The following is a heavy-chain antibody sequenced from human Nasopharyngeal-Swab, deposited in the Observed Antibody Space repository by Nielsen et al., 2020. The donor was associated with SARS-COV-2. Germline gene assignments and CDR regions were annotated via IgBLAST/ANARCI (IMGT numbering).Heavy chain of an antibody. CDR3: ASQNFWSGYYKRDPIDY. D-gene: IGHD3-3*01. J-gene: IGHJ4*02. CDR2: IYYSGST. Sequence: PGKGLEWIGYIYYSGSTNYNPSLKSRVTISVDTSKNQFSLKLRSVTAADTAVYYCASQNFWSGYYKRDPIDYWGQGTLVTVSS. V-gene: IGHV4-59*13.